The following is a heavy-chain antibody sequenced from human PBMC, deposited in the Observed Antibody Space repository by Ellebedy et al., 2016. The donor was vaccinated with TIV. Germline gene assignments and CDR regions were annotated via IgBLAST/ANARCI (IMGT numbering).Heavy chain of an antibody. CDR3: ARGITGMWMEV. J-gene: IGHJ6*02. V-gene: IGHV1-3*01. CDR2: VIGDNGRS. CDR1: GYTFTDYT. Sequence: ASVKVSXXTSGYTFTDYTIHWVRQAPGQRPEWMGWVIGDNGRSKYSEKFQGRVTFTRNTSASTAYMDLSSLSYEDTAVYYCARGITGMWMEVWGQGTTVIVS. D-gene: IGHD3-16*01.